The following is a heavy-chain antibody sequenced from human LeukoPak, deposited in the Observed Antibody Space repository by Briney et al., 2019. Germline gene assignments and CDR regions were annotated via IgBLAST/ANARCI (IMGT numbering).Heavy chain of an antibody. J-gene: IGHJ3*02. CDR1: GFNFHSHE. D-gene: IGHD2-2*03. CDR3: AIGGYCTTALCYAMNAFDI. CDR2: ISPSGTTM. Sequence: PGGSLRLSCAASGFNFHSHEMNWVRQAPGKGLEFISYISPSGTTMYYADSVKGRFTISRDNAKNSLYLQMNSLRAEDTAVYYCAIGGYCTTALCYAMNAFDIWGQGTLVTVSS. V-gene: IGHV3-48*03.